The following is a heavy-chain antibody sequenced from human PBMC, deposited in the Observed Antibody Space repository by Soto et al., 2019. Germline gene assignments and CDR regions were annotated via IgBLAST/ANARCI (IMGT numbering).Heavy chain of an antibody. CDR2: ISGSGGST. J-gene: IGHJ4*02. Sequence: EVQLLESGGGLVQPGGSLRLSCAASGFTFSNYAVTWVRQAPGKGLEWVSTISGSGGSTYYADSVKGRFTISRDNSKNSLYLQKNSMRAEDTAGYYCAKDQGSSWSEIDYWGQGPLVTVSS. CDR3: AKDQGSSWSEIDY. D-gene: IGHD6-13*01. V-gene: IGHV3-23*01. CDR1: GFTFSNYA.